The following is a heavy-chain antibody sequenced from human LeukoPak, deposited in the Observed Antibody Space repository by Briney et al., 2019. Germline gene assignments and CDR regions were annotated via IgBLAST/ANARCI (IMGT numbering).Heavy chain of an antibody. CDR2: INTNTGGT. CDR3: ARDSRDTRFDY. D-gene: IGHD3-3*01. J-gene: IGHJ4*01. V-gene: IGHV1-2*02. CDR1: GYTFTDYY. Sequence: GASVKVSCKASGYTFTDYYIHWVRQAPGQGLEWMGWINTNTGGTYSAQNFQGRVTMTRDTSISTAYMELSRLTSDDTAVYYCARDSRDTRFDYWGHGTLVTVSS.